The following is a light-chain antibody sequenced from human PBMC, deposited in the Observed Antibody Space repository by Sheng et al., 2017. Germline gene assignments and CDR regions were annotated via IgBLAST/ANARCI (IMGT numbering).Light chain of an antibody. J-gene: IGKJ2*01. CDR2: AAS. CDR1: QSIGIY. Sequence: DIQMTQSPSSLSASVGDRVTITCRAPQSIGIYLNWYQQRPGKAPSLVVYAASSRQGAVPSRFTGGGSGTDFTLTISNLQPEDIATYYCQQSFSTPYTFGQGTKVEMK. CDR3: QQSFSTPYT. V-gene: IGKV1-39*01.